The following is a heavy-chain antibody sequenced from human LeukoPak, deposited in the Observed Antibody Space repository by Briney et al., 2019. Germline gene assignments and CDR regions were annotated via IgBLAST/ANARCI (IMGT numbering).Heavy chain of an antibody. CDR2: ISGSGGST. CDR1: GITFSSYP. Sequence: GGSLRLSCAASGITFSSYPMTWVRQAPGKGLEWVSTISGSGGSTYYADSVKGRFTISRDNAKNTLSLQMSSLRAEDTAVYYCAKEGSSGWIPTRHFDHWGLGTLVTVSS. J-gene: IGHJ4*02. CDR3: AKEGSSGWIPTRHFDH. V-gene: IGHV3-23*01. D-gene: IGHD6-19*01.